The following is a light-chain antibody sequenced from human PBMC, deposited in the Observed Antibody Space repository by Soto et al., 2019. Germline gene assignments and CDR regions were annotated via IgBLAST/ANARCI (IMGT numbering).Light chain of an antibody. CDR2: DAS. CDR3: QQHFGAPFT. V-gene: IGKV3-20*01. CDR1: QSVTRNY. Sequence: EIVLTQSPGTLSLSPGERATLSCRASQSVTRNYLAWYQQKPGQAPRLLIHDASSRASGIPDRFTGSGSGPNFTLTISRLEPEDFAVYYCQQHFGAPFTFGPGTKVDIK. J-gene: IGKJ3*01.